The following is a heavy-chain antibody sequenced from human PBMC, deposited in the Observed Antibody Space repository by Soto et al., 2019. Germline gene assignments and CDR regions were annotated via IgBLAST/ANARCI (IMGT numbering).Heavy chain of an antibody. CDR3: ARDPPFSGILRGTPLMDV. CDR1: GYSFTTHG. J-gene: IGHJ6*02. CDR2: ISAYNGDT. V-gene: IGHV1-18*04. Sequence: SVKVSCKASGYSFTTHGISWVRRAPVHGLEWMGWISAYNGDTHYVQRFQGRLTMTTDTSTSTAYMELRSLTSDDTAVYYCARDPPFSGILRGTPLMDVWGQGTTVTVSS. D-gene: IGHD4-17*01.